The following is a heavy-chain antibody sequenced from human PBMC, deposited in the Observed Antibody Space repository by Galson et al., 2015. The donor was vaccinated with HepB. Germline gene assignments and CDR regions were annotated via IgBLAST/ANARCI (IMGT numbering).Heavy chain of an antibody. D-gene: IGHD3-10*01. V-gene: IGHV3-74*01. J-gene: IGHJ3*02. CDR1: GFTFSSYW. CDR3: ARDRGELLWFGETDPDAFDI. CDR2: IKSDGSST. Sequence: SLRLSCAVSGFTFSSYWMHWVRQAPGKGLVWVSRIKSDGSSTSYAGSVKGRFTISRDNAKNTLYLQMNSLRAEDTAVYYCARDRGELLWFGETDPDAFDIWGQWTMGTVSS.